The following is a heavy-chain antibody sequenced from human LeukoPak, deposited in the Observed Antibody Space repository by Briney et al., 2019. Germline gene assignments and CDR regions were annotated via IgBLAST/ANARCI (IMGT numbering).Heavy chain of an antibody. V-gene: IGHV3-49*04. CDR2: IKTKPFGVTS. CDR1: TFTFGDYP. Sequence: GGSLRLSCTSATFTFGDYPLSWVRQAPGRGLEWITFIKTKPFGVTSEYAASVKGRFTFSRDDSKNIAYLQMNRLNTEDTAVYYCTRHQSPYLDAFDVWGQGTMVTVAS. J-gene: IGHJ3*01. CDR3: TRHQSPYLDAFDV. D-gene: IGHD2-2*01.